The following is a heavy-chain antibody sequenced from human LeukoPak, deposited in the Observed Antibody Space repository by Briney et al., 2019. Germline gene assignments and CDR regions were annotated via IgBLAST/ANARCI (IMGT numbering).Heavy chain of an antibody. Sequence: PGGSLRLSCAASGFTFRNYVIHWVRQAPGKGLEWVAVTSSDLNVKLYADSVKGRFTISRDNSRGTLYLQMNSLRPEDTAIYYCAREGYYGSGSPPSLYLDYWGQGTLVTVSS. V-gene: IGHV3-30-3*01. CDR3: AREGYYGSGSPPSLYLDY. CDR2: TSSDLNVK. D-gene: IGHD3-10*01. CDR1: GFTFRNYV. J-gene: IGHJ4*02.